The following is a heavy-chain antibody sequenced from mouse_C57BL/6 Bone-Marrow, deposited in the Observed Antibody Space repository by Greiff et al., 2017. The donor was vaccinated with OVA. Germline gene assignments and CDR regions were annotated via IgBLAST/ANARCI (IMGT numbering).Heavy chain of an antibody. J-gene: IGHJ2*01. CDR2: ISDGGSYT. Sequence: EVKLVESGGGLVKPGGSLKLSCAASGFTFSSYAMSWVRQTPEKRLEWVATISDGGSYTYYPDNVKGRFTISRDNAKNNLYLQMSHLKSEDTAMYYRAREGLGYWGQGTTLTVSS. CDR1: GFTFSSYA. V-gene: IGHV5-4*01. D-gene: IGHD4-1*01. CDR3: AREGLGY.